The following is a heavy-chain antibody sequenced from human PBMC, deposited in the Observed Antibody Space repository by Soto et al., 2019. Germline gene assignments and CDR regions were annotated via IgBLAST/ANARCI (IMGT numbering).Heavy chain of an antibody. CDR3: ARDDAFGNENAFDL. J-gene: IGHJ3*01. Sequence: SLRLSCAVSGFSFRTYGFHWVRQPPGKGLECVAVISPKGHSDSVEGRFTISRDNSKDTLYLQMNNLRAEDTAVYYCARDDAFGNENAFDLWGQGXMVTV. CDR2: ISPK. CDR1: GFSFRTYG. V-gene: IGHV3-33*01. D-gene: IGHD1-1*01.